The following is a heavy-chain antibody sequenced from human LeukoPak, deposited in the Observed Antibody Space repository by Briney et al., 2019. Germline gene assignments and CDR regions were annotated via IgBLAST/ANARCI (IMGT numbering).Heavy chain of an antibody. CDR1: GGSISSYY. CDR2: IYYSGST. D-gene: IGHD6-13*01. V-gene: IGHV4-59*08. Sequence: SETLSLTCTVSGGSISSYYWSWIRQPPGKGLEWIGYIYYSGSTNYNPSLKSRVTISVDTSKNQFSLKLSSVTAADTAVYYCASIGDSSSWSRGWFDPWGQGTLVTVSS. CDR3: ASIGDSSSWSRGWFDP. J-gene: IGHJ5*02.